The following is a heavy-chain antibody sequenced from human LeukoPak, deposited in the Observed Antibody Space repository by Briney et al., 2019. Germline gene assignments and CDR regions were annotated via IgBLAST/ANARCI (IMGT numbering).Heavy chain of an antibody. CDR2: ISGDGGST. V-gene: IGHV3-43*02. J-gene: IGHJ4*02. CDR1: GFTFDDYA. D-gene: IGHD2-15*01. Sequence: GGSLRPSCAASGFTFDDYAMHWVRQAPGKGLEWVSLISGDGGSTYYADSVKGRFTISRDNGKNSLYLQMNSLRTEDTALYYCAKVQLGYCSGGSCYPGYYFDYWGQGTLVTVSS. CDR3: AKVQLGYCSGGSCYPGYYFDY.